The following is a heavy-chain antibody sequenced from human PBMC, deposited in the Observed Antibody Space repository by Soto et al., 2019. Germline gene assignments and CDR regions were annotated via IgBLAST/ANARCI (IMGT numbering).Heavy chain of an antibody. CDR1: GFTFTSYS. D-gene: IGHD5-12*01. CDR3: SKDLRAGSGYDFDY. J-gene: IGHJ4*02. CDR2: VNPGGYST. V-gene: IGHV3-23*01. Sequence: EVQLLQSGGGLVQPGGSLRLSCAASGFTFTSYSMTWVRQTPGKGLEWVAPVNPGGYSTYYADSGKGRFTISREHSNKTQYHQMNRLRAEDTAVYYCSKDLRAGSGYDFDYRDQGTLVTVSS.